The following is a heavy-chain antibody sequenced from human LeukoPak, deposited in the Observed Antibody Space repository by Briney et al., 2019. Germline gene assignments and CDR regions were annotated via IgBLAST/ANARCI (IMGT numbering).Heavy chain of an antibody. CDR1: GGSISGSRYY. CDR2: IYYSGST. D-gene: IGHD3-16*01. CDR3: VRVGPFGMSSGYWFDR. V-gene: IGHV4-39*07. J-gene: IGHJ5*02. Sequence: PSETLSLTCTVSGGSISGSRYYWGWVRQPPGTGLEWLGSIYYSGSTYYNPSLKSRVTLSLDTSKNRFSLNLTSVTAADTAVYYCVRVGPFGMSSGYWFDRWGQGTQVTVSS.